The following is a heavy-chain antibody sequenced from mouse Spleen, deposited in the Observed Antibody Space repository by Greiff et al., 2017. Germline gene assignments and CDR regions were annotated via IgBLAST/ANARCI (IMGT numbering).Heavy chain of an antibody. D-gene: IGHD2-1*01. CDR1: GFTFSSYA. CDR2: ISSGGSYT. J-gene: IGHJ2*01. V-gene: IGHV5-9-3*01. Sequence: EVQLVESGGGLVKPGGSLKLSCAASGFTFSSYAMSWVRQTPEKRLEWVATISSGGSYTYYPDSVKGRFTISRDNAKNTLYLQMSSLRSEDTAMYYCAYGNWDYWGQGTTLTVSS. CDR3: AYGNWDY.